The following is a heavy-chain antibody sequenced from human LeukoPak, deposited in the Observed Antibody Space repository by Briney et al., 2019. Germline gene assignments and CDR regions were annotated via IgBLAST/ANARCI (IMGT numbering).Heavy chain of an antibody. Sequence: PSETLSLTCTVSGGSISSSSYYWGWIRQPPGKGLEWIGSIYYSGSTYYNPSLKSRVTISVDTSKNQFSLKLSSVTAADTAVYYCARGRIYPYYDILTGVGSVIEDWGQGTLVTVSS. CDR3: ARGRIYPYYDILTGVGSVIED. V-gene: IGHV4-39*07. J-gene: IGHJ4*02. D-gene: IGHD3-9*01. CDR1: GGSISSSSYY. CDR2: IYYSGST.